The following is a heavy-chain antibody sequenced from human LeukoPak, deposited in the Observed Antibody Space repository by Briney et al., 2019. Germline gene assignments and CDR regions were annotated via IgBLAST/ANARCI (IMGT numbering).Heavy chain of an antibody. J-gene: IGHJ3*02. V-gene: IGHV3-23*01. CDR2: ISGSGGST. D-gene: IGHD1-26*01. CDR1: GFTFSSYA. Sequence: QTGGSLRLSCAASGFTFSSYAMSWVRQAPGKGLEWVSAISGSGGSTYYADSVKGRFTISRDNSKNTLYLQMNSLKTEDTAVYYCTRHWVGATDDAFDIWGQGTMVTVSS. CDR3: TRHWVGATDDAFDI.